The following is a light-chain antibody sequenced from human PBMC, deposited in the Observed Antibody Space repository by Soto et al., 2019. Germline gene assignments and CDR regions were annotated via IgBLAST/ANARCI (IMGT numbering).Light chain of an antibody. V-gene: IGKV3-11*01. CDR3: QQRSKWPRRT. J-gene: IGKJ4*01. CDR2: DAS. Sequence: EIVLTQSPATLSLSPGEIATLSYRASQSFSSYLALYQQTPGQAPRLLIYDASNLATGIPARFSGSWSGTDLTLTISSREPEDLAVYYSQQRSKWPRRTFGGGTKVEIK. CDR1: QSFSSY.